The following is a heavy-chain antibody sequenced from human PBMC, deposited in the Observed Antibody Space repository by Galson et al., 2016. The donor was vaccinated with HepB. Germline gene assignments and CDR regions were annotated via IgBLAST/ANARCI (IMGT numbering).Heavy chain of an antibody. Sequence: LRLSCAASGFIFGDHYIDWVRQAPGKGLEWVGRSRNKARSYTTDYAASVRGRFTLSRDHSKNTLYLQMNRLKIEDTAVYFCVKIGPSDWRDSWGQGTLVTVSS. D-gene: IGHD1-1*01. CDR1: GFIFGDHY. CDR3: VKIGPSDWRDS. V-gene: IGHV3-72*01. J-gene: IGHJ4*02. CDR2: SRNKARSYTT.